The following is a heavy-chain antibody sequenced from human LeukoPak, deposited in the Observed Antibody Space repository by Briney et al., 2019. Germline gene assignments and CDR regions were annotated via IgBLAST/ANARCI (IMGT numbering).Heavy chain of an antibody. CDR3: VRGGFRTFDY. CDR1: GFTFDDYA. D-gene: IGHD2/OR15-2a*01. Sequence: PGGSLRLSCAASGFTFDDYAMHWVRHAPGKGLEWVSGISWNSGSIGYADSVKGRFTISRDNAKNTLFLQMNSLRAEDTAVYYCVRGGFRTFDYWGQGTLVTVSS. V-gene: IGHV3-9*01. J-gene: IGHJ4*02. CDR2: ISWNSGSI.